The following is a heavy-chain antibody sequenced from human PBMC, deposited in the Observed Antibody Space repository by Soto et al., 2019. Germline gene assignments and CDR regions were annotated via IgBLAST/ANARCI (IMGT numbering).Heavy chain of an antibody. CDR3: ARVTYSDFWSGSQPRGFAP. V-gene: IGHV1-3*01. Sequence: ASVKVSCKASGYTFTSYAMHWVRQAPGQRLEWMGWINAGNGNTKYSQKFQGRVTITRDTSASTAYMELSSLRSEDTAVYYCARVTYSDFWSGSQPRGFAPWGRGTRVTVPS. D-gene: IGHD3-3*01. CDR1: GYTFTSYA. J-gene: IGHJ5*02. CDR2: INAGNGNT.